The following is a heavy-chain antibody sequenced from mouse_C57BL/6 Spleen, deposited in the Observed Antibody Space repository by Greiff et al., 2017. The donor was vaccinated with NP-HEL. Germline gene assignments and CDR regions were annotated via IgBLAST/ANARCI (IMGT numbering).Heavy chain of an antibody. CDR3: ASSNPTAQATDFDY. CDR1: GYKFTGYW. D-gene: IGHD3-2*02. J-gene: IGHJ2*01. CDR2: ILPGSGST. V-gene: IGHV1-9*01. Sequence: VKLMESGAELMKPGASVKLSCKATGYKFTGYWIEWVKQRPGHGLEWIGEILPGSGSTNSNEKFKGKATFTANTSSNTAYMKLSSLTTEYSAIYYCASSNPTAQATDFDYWGQGTTLTVSS.